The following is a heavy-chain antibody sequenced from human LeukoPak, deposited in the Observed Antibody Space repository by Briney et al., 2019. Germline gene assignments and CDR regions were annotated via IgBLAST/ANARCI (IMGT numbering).Heavy chain of an antibody. J-gene: IGHJ6*02. D-gene: IGHD4-17*01. Sequence: GGSLRLSCAASGFTFSSYGMHWVRQAPGKGLEWVAVISYDGSNKYYADSVKGRFTISRDNSKNTLYLQMNSLRAEDTAVYYCARVAATTVTTYYYYYYGMDVWGQGATVTVSS. CDR3: ARVAATTVTTYYYYYYGMDV. CDR2: ISYDGSNK. V-gene: IGHV3-30*03. CDR1: GFTFSSYG.